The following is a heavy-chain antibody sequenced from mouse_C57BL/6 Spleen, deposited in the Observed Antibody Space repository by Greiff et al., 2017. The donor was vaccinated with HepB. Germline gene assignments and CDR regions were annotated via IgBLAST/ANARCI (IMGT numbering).Heavy chain of an antibody. Sequence: EVQGVESGGGLVKPGGSLKLSCAASGFTFSDYGMHWVRQAPEKGLEWVAYISSGSSTIYYADTVKGRFTISRDNAKNTLFLQMTSLRSEDTAMYYRARPGDYGSSYFYFDYWGQGTTLTVSS. CDR3: ARPGDYGSSYFYFDY. V-gene: IGHV5-17*01. D-gene: IGHD1-1*01. CDR2: ISSGSSTI. J-gene: IGHJ2*01. CDR1: GFTFSDYG.